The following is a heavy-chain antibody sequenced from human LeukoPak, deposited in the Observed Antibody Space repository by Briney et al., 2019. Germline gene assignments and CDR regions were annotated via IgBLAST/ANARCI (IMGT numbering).Heavy chain of an antibody. CDR3: ARRRVGSGYHFDS. V-gene: IGHV1-18*01. D-gene: IGHD5-12*01. J-gene: IGHJ4*02. CDR1: GYTFTTYG. Sequence: ASVKVSCKASGYTFTTYGISWVRQAPGQGLEWMGWISGDNGNTRYAQKFQGRVTMTTDTSTSTAYMEVRSLTSDDTAVFYCARRRVGSGYHFDSWGQGTLVTVSS. CDR2: ISGDNGNT.